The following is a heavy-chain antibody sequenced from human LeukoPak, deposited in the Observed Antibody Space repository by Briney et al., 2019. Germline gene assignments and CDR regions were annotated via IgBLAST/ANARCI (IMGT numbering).Heavy chain of an antibody. J-gene: IGHJ4*02. Sequence: PGRSLRLSCAASGFTFSSYGMHWVRQAPGKGLEWVAVISYDGSNKYYADSVKGRFTISRDNSKNTLYLQMNSLRAEDTAVYYCARERGDPSTIFGVVPGPFDYWGQGTLVTVSP. D-gene: IGHD3-3*01. V-gene: IGHV3-30*03. CDR1: GFTFSSYG. CDR2: ISYDGSNK. CDR3: ARERGDPSTIFGVVPGPFDY.